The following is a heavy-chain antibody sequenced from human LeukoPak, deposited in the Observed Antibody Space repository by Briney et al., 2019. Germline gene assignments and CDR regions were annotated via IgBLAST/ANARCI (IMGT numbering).Heavy chain of an antibody. CDR2: ISGSGGST. J-gene: IGHJ4*02. CDR3: AKYYTVTTWKVYYFDY. D-gene: IGHD4-17*01. Sequence: PGGSLRLSCAASGFTFSSYAMSWVRQAPGKGLEWVSAISGSGGSTYYADSVKGRFTISRDNSKNTLYLQMNSLRAEDTAVYYCAKYYTVTTWKVYYFDYWGQGTLVTVSS. V-gene: IGHV3-23*01. CDR1: GFTFSSYA.